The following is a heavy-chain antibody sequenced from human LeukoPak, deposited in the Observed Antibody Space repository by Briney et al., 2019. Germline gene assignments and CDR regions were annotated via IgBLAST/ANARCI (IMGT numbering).Heavy chain of an antibody. D-gene: IGHD6-25*01. V-gene: IGHV4-30-2*01. CDR3: ARYKRIAANWFDP. J-gene: IGHJ5*02. CDR1: GGSISSGGYY. Sequence: PSETLSLTCTVSGGSISSGGYYWSWIRQPPGKGLEWIGYIYHSGSTYYNPSLKSRVTISVDRSKNQFSLKLSSVTAADTAVYYCARYKRIAANWFDPWGQGTLVTVSS. CDR2: IYHSGST.